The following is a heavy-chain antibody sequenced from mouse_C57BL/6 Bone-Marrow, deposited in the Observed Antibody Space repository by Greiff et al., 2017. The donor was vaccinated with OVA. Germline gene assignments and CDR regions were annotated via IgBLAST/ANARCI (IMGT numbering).Heavy chain of an antibody. CDR3: ASLYGPWYFDV. D-gene: IGHD1-1*02. V-gene: IGHV14-4*01. CDR1: GFNIKDDY. Sequence: VQLQQSGAELVRPGASVKLSCTASGFNIKDDYMHWVKQRTEQGLEWIGWIDPENGDTEYASKFQGKATITADTSSNTAYLQLSSLTSEDTAVYYCASLYGPWYFDVWGTGTTVTVSS. CDR2: IDPENGDT. J-gene: IGHJ1*03.